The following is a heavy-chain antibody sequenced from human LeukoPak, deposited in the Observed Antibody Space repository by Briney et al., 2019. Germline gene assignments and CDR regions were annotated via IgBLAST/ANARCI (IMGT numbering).Heavy chain of an antibody. CDR1: GFTFTTYA. D-gene: IGHD3-22*01. CDR2: ISSSGANT. Sequence: GGSLSLSCAAPGFTFTTYAITWVRKAPGKGLEWVSTISSSGANTYYADSVRGRFTISRDNSKNTLYLQMNSLRAEDTAVYYCAKDGHYDSSGFTLQYWGQGTLVTVSS. V-gene: IGHV3-23*01. J-gene: IGHJ1*01. CDR3: AKDGHYDSSGFTLQY.